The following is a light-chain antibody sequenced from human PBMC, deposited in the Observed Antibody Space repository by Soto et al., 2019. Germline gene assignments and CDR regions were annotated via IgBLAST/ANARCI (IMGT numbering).Light chain of an antibody. CDR3: QKYNSAPFD. V-gene: IGKV2-28*01. J-gene: IGKJ5*01. CDR2: AAS. Sequence: EIVMTQSPLSLPVTPGEPASISGRSSRSLLHSNGYNYLDWYLQKPGKVPKLLIYAASTLQSGVPSRFSGSGSGTDFTLTISSLQPEDVATYYCQKYNSAPFDFGQGTRLEIK. CDR1: RSLLHSNGYNY.